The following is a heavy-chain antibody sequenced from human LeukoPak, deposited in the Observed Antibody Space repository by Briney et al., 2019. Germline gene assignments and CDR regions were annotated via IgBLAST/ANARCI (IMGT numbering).Heavy chain of an antibody. J-gene: IGHJ4*02. CDR2: ISPDESDP. V-gene: IGHV3-7*01. Sequence: GGSLRLSCEASGFTFTTYWMGWVRQVPGQGLEWLANISPDESDPYYVDSVKGRFTISRDNAKKSMFLQMTSLRVEETAVYRCVRWGEEAGMDCWGQGTLVTVSS. CDR3: VRWGEEAGMDC. D-gene: IGHD6-19*01. CDR1: GFTFTTYW.